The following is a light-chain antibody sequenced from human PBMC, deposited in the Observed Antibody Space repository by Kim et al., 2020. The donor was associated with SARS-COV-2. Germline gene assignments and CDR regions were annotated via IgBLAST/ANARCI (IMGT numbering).Light chain of an antibody. CDR2: DVT. Sequence: GKSATISCTGTCSGVGGYNYVSWYQQHPAKAPKLMIYDVTKRPSGVPDRFSGSKSGNTASLTISGLQAEDEADYYCCSYAGTYTWVFGGGTQLTVL. CDR3: CSYAGTYTWV. V-gene: IGLV2-11*03. CDR1: CSGVGGYNY. J-gene: IGLJ2*01.